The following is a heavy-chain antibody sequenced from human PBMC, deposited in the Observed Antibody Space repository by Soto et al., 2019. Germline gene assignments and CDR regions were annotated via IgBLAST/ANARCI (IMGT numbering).Heavy chain of an antibody. CDR3: ARSRIVGATRALFDY. CDR1: GGTFSSYA. V-gene: IGHV1-69*06. D-gene: IGHD1-26*01. Sequence: GASVKVSCKASGGTFSSYAISWVRQAPGQGLEWMGGIIPIFGTANYAQKFQGRVTITADKSTSTAYMELSSLRSEDTAVYYCARSRIVGATRALFDYWGQGTLVTVSS. J-gene: IGHJ4*02. CDR2: IIPIFGTA.